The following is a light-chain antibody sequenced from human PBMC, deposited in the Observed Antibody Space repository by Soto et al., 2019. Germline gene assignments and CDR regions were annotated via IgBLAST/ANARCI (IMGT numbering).Light chain of an antibody. J-gene: IGKJ5*01. CDR1: QNINYW. V-gene: IGKV1-5*01. CDR2: DAS. Sequence: DIQMTQSPSTLSASVGDRVTITCRASQNINYWLAWYQQKPGKAPKVLIYDASSLESGVPSRFSGSGSGTEFTLTISSLEPEDSAVYYCQQRHMWPITFGQGTRLEIK. CDR3: QQRHMWPIT.